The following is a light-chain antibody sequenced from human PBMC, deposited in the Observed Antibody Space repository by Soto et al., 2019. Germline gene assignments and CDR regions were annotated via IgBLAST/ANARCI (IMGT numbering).Light chain of an antibody. CDR2: SNN. CDR3: AAWDDRLNGRGV. J-gene: IGLJ2*01. V-gene: IGLV1-44*01. CDR1: SSNIGSNT. Sequence: QSVLTQPPSASVTPGQRVTISCSGSSSNIGSNTVNWYQQLPGTAPKLLIYSNNQRPSGVPDRFSGSKSGTSASLAISGLQSEDEAHYYCAAWDDRLNGRGVFGGGTKVTVL.